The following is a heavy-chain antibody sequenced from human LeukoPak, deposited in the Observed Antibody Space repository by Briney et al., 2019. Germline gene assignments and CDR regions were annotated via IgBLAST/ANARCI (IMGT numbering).Heavy chain of an antibody. CDR1: GYTFTNFG. CDR2: ISTYNGNT. Sequence: ASVKVSCKTSGYTFTNFGITWVRQAPGQGLEWMGWISTYNGNTKSAQKVQGRVTMTTDTSTSTAYMELRSLRSDDTAVYYCARDQGRSLEWLFADYWGQGTLVTVSS. CDR3: ARDQGRSLEWLFADY. J-gene: IGHJ4*02. D-gene: IGHD3-3*01. V-gene: IGHV1-18*01.